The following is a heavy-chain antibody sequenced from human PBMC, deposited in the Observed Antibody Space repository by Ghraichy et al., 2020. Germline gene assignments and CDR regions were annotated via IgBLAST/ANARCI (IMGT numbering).Heavy chain of an antibody. CDR1: GGSFSGYY. Sequence: SDTLSLTCAVHGGSFSGYYWSWIRQPPGKGLEWIGEINHSGSTNYNPSLKSRVTISVDTSKNQFSLKLSSVTAADTAVYYCARGGYSYEYWGQGTLVTVSS. CDR2: INHSGST. CDR3: ARGGYSYEY. V-gene: IGHV4-34*01. J-gene: IGHJ4*02. D-gene: IGHD5-18*01.